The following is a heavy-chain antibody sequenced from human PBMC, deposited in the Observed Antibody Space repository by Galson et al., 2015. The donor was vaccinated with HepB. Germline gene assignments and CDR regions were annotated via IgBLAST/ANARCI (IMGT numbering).Heavy chain of an antibody. CDR3: AAGHTQLWLGLFDY. CDR2: IYYSGST. Sequence: ETLSLTCTVSGGSISSYYWSWIRQPPGKGLEWIGYIYYSGSTNYNPSLKSRVTISVDTSKNQFSLKLSSVTAADTAVYYCAAGHTQLWLGLFDYWGQGTLVTVSS. V-gene: IGHV4-59*01. D-gene: IGHD5-18*01. CDR1: GGSISSYY. J-gene: IGHJ4*02.